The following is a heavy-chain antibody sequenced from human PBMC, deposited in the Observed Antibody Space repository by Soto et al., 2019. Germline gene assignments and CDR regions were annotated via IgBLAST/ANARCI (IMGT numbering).Heavy chain of an antibody. V-gene: IGHV3-48*01. Sequence: EVQLVESGGGLVQPGGSLRLSCAASGFTFSRYSMNLVRQAPGKGLEWISYISSSSSSIYYADSVRGRFTISRDNAKNSIFREMNSLRAEDTAVYYCARDRSPGSIRGVVRQTSYDCWGQGSLVNVSS. D-gene: IGHD3-10*01. CDR3: ARDRSPGSIRGVVRQTSYDC. J-gene: IGHJ4*02. CDR1: GFTFSRYS. CDR2: ISSSSSSI.